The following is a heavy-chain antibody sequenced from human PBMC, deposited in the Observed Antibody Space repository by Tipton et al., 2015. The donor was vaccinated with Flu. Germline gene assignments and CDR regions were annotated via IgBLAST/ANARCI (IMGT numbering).Heavy chain of an antibody. V-gene: IGHV4-31*02. CDR2: IYYSGRS. CDR3: ARDSAAHYGMDV. J-gene: IGHJ6*02. D-gene: IGHD6-13*01. CDR1: GDSMSIGGYY. Sequence: LRLSCSVSGDSMSIGGYYWTWIRQRPGKGLEWIGYIYYSGRSLYTPSLKSRLTISVDKSKNQFSLKLSSVTAADTAVYYCARDSAAHYGMDVWGQGTTVTVSS.